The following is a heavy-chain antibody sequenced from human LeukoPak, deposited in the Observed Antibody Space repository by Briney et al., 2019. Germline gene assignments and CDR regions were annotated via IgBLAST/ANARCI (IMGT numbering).Heavy chain of an antibody. CDR1: GGSISSGSYY. J-gene: IGHJ4*02. Sequence: PSETLSLTCTVSGGSISSGSYYWSWIRQPAGKGLEWSGRIYTSGSTNYNPSLKSRVTISVDTSKNQFSLKLSSVTAADTAVYYCAREQQWLKDGGFDYWGQGTLVTVSS. CDR3: AREQQWLKDGGFDY. V-gene: IGHV4-61*02. D-gene: IGHD6-19*01. CDR2: IYTSGST.